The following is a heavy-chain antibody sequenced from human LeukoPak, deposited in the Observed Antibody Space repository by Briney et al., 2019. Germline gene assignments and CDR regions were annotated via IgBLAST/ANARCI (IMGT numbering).Heavy chain of an antibody. CDR2: INPNSGGT. J-gene: IGHJ4*02. V-gene: IGHV1-2*02. CDR1: GYTFTSYG. D-gene: IGHD6-19*01. Sequence: ASVKVSCKASGYTFTSYGISWVRQAPGQGLEWMGWINPNSGGTNYAQKFQGRVTMTRDTSISTAYMELSRLRSDDTAVYYCAREVIAVADTYYFDYWGQGTLVTVSS. CDR3: AREVIAVADTYYFDY.